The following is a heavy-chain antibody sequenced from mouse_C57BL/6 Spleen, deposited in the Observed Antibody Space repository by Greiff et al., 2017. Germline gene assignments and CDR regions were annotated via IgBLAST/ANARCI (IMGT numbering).Heavy chain of an antibody. CDR2: INPNNGGT. CDR1: GYTFTDYN. CDR3: ARYDYDVNYAMDY. J-gene: IGHJ4*01. Sequence: VQLQQSGPELVKPGASVKMSCKASGYTFTDYNMHWVKQSHGKSLEWIGYINPNNGGTSYNQKFKGKATLTVNNSSSTAYMELRSLTSEDSAVYYCARYDYDVNYAMDYWGQGTSVTVSA. D-gene: IGHD2-4*01. V-gene: IGHV1-22*01.